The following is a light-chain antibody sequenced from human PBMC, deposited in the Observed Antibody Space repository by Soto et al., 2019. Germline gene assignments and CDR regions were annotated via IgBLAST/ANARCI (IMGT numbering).Light chain of an antibody. CDR3: LQHNSYPQT. J-gene: IGKJ1*01. Sequence: DIQMTQSPSSLSASVGDRVTITCRASQGIRDALGWYQQKPGKAPKSLIYAAYSLQSGVPSRFSGSSSGTEFTLTSSSLQPEDFATYYWLQHNSYPQTFGQGTKVEIK. CDR1: QGIRDA. CDR2: AAY. V-gene: IGKV1-17*01.